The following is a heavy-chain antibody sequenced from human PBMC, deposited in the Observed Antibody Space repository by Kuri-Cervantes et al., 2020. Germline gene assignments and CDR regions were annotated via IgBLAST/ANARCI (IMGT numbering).Heavy chain of an antibody. D-gene: IGHD6-13*01. Sequence: GESLKISCAASGFTFSIYAMNWVRQAPGKGLEWVAAIWYDGSNKYYGDSVKGRFTISRDNSKNMLYLQMNSLRAEDTAVYYCARDGGSTSWYLFEYWGQGTLVTVSS. J-gene: IGHJ4*02. CDR3: ARDGGSTSWYLFEY. V-gene: IGHV3-33*01. CDR2: IWYDGSNK. CDR1: GFTFSIYA.